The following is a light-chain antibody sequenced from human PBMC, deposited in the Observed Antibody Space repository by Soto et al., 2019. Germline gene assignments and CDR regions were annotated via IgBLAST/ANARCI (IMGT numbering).Light chain of an antibody. CDR1: PSVDIN. CDR3: QEYNNWPEIT. CDR2: GAS. J-gene: IGKJ5*01. Sequence: EIVLTQAPGNLSVSPGDSVPLSRTASPSVDINLAWYQQRAGQAHTLFIYGASTRATGIPDRFSGSGSGTEFTLTISSLKSQDFAVYSCQEYNNWPEITFGQGTRLEIK. V-gene: IGKV3-15*01.